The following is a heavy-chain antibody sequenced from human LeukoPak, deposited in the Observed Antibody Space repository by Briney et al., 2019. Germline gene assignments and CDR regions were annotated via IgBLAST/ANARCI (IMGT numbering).Heavy chain of an antibody. CDR2: ISGGGSGT. CDR3: AKNTVYYYYYDMDV. D-gene: IGHD2-8*02. CDR1: GFTFDSYA. V-gene: IGHV3-23*01. J-gene: IGHJ6*02. Sequence: GGSLRLSCAASGFTFDSYAMNWVRQAPGKGLEWVSGISGGGSGTYYADSVKGRFTISRDNSKNTLYLQMNSLRAEDTAVYYCAKNTVYYYYYDMDVWGQGTTVTVSS.